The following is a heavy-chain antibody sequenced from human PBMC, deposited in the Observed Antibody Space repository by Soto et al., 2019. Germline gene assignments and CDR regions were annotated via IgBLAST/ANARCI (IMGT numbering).Heavy chain of an antibody. J-gene: IGHJ4*02. CDR1: GGSISGYF. D-gene: IGHD3-3*01. Sequence: ETLSLTCTVSGGSISGYFWNWIRQPPGKGLEWIGYMSYTGNTNYNPSLTSRVSISVDTSKNQFSLNLNSVTAADTAVYYCARDFAYFDSWGQGTLVTVSS. CDR3: ARDFAYFDS. V-gene: IGHV4-59*01. CDR2: MSYTGNT.